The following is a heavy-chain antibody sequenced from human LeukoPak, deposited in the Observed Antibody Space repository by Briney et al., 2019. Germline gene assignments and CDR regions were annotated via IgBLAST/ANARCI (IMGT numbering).Heavy chain of an antibody. D-gene: IGHD1-26*01. J-gene: IGHJ3*02. CDR3: AQMPELHRPRAFDI. V-gene: IGHV3-30*18. CDR1: GFTFSSYG. CDR2: ISYDGSNK. Sequence: GRSLRLSCAASGFTFSSYGMHWARQAPGKGLELVAVISYDGSNKYYADSVRGRFTISGDNSKNTLYLQMNSLRAENTAVYYCAQMPELHRPRAFDISGPGKTVTVSS.